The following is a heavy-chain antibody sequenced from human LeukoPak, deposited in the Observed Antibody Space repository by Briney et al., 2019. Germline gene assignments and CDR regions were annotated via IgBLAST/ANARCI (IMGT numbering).Heavy chain of an antibody. CDR1: GGYITTYY. CDR2: IYYGGNT. J-gene: IGHJ6*03. V-gene: IGHV4-59*01. Sequence: SETLSLTCTVAGGYITTYYWTWIRQTPGKGLEWIGYIYYGGNTNYNPSLNSRVTISVDTSKSQISLNLSSVIAADTATYYCARATFYFYMDVWGKGTTVIVSS. CDR3: ARATFYFYMDV.